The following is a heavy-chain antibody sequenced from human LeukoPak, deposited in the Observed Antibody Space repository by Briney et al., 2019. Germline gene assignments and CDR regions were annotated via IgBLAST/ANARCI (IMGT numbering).Heavy chain of an antibody. CDR2: MISDGSGT. D-gene: IGHD3-3*02. CDR3: ARELQDEHSAVGLDY. Sequence: GGPLRLSCAASGLTLSNYWMHWVRQAPGKGLVWVSRMISDGSGTSYADSVKGRFTISRDNAKNTLYLQMNSLRAEDTGVYYCARELQDEHSAVGLDYWGQGTLVTVSS. J-gene: IGHJ4*02. V-gene: IGHV3-74*01. CDR1: GLTLSNYW.